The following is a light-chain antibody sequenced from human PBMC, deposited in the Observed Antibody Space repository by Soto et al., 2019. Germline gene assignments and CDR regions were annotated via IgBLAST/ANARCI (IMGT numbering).Light chain of an antibody. CDR1: QSVSSN. Sequence: IAMTQSPATLSVPPGDTATLSCRASQSVSSNVAWYQRRPGQAPRLLIYGASTRATGIPARFSGSGSGTHLTLTISSLQSEDFALYYCQQYNNWPPWTFGQGTKVEIK. CDR2: GAS. V-gene: IGKV3-15*01. J-gene: IGKJ1*01. CDR3: QQYNNWPPWT.